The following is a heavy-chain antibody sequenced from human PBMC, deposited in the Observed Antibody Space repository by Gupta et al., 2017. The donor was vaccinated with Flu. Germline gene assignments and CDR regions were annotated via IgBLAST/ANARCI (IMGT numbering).Heavy chain of an antibody. J-gene: IGHJ5*02. CDR2: IIPIFGTA. D-gene: IGHD4-17*01. V-gene: IGHV1-69*01. CDR3: ARDAMTTTESNWFDP. Sequence: APGQGLEWMGGIIPIFGTANYAQKFQGRVTITADESTSTAYMELSSLRSEDTAVYYCARDAMTTTESNWFDPWGQGTLVTVSS.